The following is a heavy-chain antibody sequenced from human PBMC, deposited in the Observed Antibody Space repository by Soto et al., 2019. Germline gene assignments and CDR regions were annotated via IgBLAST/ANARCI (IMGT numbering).Heavy chain of an antibody. CDR2: INAGNGNT. J-gene: IGHJ4*02. Sequence: QVQLVQSGAEVKKPGASVKVSCEASGYTFTSYAMHWVRQAPGQRLEWMGWINAGNGNTKYSQKLQGRVTITRDSSASTAYMELSSLRSEDTAVYYCTRGEGIAMDWGQGTLVTVSS. CDR3: TRGEGIAMD. CDR1: GYTFTSYA. V-gene: IGHV1-3*01. D-gene: IGHD6-13*01.